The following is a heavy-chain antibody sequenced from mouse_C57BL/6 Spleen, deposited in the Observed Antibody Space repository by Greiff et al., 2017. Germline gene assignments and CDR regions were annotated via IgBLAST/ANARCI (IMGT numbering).Heavy chain of an antibody. CDR1: GFSLTSYA. CDR2: IWTGGGT. J-gene: IGHJ4*01. CDR3: ARNKWYDYDGAMDY. V-gene: IGHV2-9-1*01. D-gene: IGHD2-4*01. Sequence: VMLVESGPGLVAPSQSLSITCTVSGFSLTSYAISWVRQPPGKGLEWLGVIWTGGGTNYNSALKSRLSISKDNSKSQVFLKMNSLQTDDTARYYCARNKWYDYDGAMDYWGQGTSVTVSS.